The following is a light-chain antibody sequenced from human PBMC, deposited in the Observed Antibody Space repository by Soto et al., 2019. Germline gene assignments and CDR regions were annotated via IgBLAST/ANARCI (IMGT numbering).Light chain of an antibody. V-gene: IGLV2-8*01. J-gene: IGLJ1*01. Sequence: QSALTQPPSASGSPGQSVTISCTGTKNDIGVYDFVSWYQHHPGKAPRLIIYEVVQRPSGVPDRFSGSKSGNTASLTVSGLQAADEAAYFCKSYAGSNTYVLGSGT. CDR3: KSYAGSNTYV. CDR2: EVV. CDR1: KNDIGVYDF.